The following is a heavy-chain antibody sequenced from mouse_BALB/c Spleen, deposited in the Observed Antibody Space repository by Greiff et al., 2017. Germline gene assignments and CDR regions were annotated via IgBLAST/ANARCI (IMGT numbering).Heavy chain of an antibody. Sequence: QVQLQQSGAELVRPGTSVKMSCKAAGYTFTNYWIGWVKQRPGHGLEWIGDIYPGGGYTNYNEKFKGKATLTAPTSSSTAYMQLSSLTSEDSAIYFGARRTLPLTVPDFWGQGTTLTVSS. CDR3: ARRTLPLTVPDF. CDR2: IYPGGGYT. V-gene: IGHV1-63*02. D-gene: IGHD1-1*01. J-gene: IGHJ2*01. CDR1: GYTFTNYW.